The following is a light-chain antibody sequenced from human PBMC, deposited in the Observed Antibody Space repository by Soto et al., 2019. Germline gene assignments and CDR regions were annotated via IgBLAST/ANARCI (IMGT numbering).Light chain of an antibody. CDR3: QHYGTTPWT. CDR2: GAS. CDR1: QSVCSRC. Sequence: ETVLTQSPGTLSLSPGERVTLSCRASQSVCSRCLAWYQQRPGQSPRLLIYGASSRATGIPDRFSGSGSWTDFTLAISSLAPEDFAVYYCQHYGTTPWTFGQGTKVGIK. J-gene: IGKJ1*01. V-gene: IGKV3-20*01.